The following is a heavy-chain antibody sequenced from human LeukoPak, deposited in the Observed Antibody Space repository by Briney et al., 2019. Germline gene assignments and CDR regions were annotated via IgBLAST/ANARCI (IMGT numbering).Heavy chain of an antibody. CDR1: SFAFSDNA. CDR3: ARDQERGVERYFEGPVPGVPWHYGMDV. CDR2: ISYDGRKV. Sequence: QSGGSLRLSCLASSFAFSDNAMHWVRQAPGRGLDWVASISYDGRKVLYADSVKGRFTISRDNSKNTLYLQMNSLRAEDTAVYYCARDQERGVERYFEGPVPGVPWHYGMDVWGQGTTVTVSS. V-gene: IGHV3-30*04. J-gene: IGHJ6*02. D-gene: IGHD3-9*01.